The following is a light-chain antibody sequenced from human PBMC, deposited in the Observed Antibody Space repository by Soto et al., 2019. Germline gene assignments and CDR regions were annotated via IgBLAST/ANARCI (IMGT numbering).Light chain of an antibody. V-gene: IGKV2-24*01. CDR1: QSLVHSDGNTY. J-gene: IGKJ1*01. CDR3: MQATHFPQT. Sequence: DIVMTQAPLSSPVTLGQPASISCRSSQSLVHSDGNTYLSWLQQRPGQPPRLLIYQTSSRFSGVPDRFNGSGAETDFTLRISRVEPEDVGIYYCMQATHFPQTFGQGTKVEIK. CDR2: QTS.